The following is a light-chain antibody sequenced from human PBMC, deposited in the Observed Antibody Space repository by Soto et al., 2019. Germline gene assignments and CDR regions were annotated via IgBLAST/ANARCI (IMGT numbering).Light chain of an antibody. CDR1: SSDVGGYNNY. V-gene: IGLV2-8*01. CDR3: SSYAGSNNFV. Sequence: QSVLTQPPSASGSPGQSVTISCTGTSSDVGGYNNYVSWYQQHPGKAPKFMIYEVSKRPSGVPDRFSGSKSGNTASLTVSGLQAEDEADYYCSSYAGSNNFVFGTGTKVTVL. CDR2: EVS. J-gene: IGLJ1*01.